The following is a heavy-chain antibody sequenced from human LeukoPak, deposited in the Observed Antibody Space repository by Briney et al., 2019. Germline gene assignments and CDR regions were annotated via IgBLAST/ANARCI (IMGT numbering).Heavy chain of an antibody. Sequence: PGGSLRLSCAASGFTFSSFWMSWARQAPGKGLEWVANIKEDGSEKHYVDFVKGRFTISRDNTKNSLSLQMNSLRAEDTAVYYCARDIVVVTAILDYWGQGTLVTVSS. V-gene: IGHV3-7*01. CDR2: IKEDGSEK. D-gene: IGHD2-21*02. CDR3: ARDIVVVTAILDY. J-gene: IGHJ4*02. CDR1: GFTFSSFW.